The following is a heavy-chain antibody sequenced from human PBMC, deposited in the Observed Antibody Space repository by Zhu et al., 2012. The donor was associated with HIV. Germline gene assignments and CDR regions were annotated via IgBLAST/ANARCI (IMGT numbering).Heavy chain of an antibody. CDR3: TTDHRYFHDTSGHDY. Sequence: EVQLVESGGGLVKPGGSLRLSCAASGFTFSDAWMSWVRQAPGKGLEWVGRIKSETDGGTTVHAAPVKGRFTISRDDSKSTLYLQMNSLKTGDTAVYYRTTDHRYFHDTSGHDYWGQGTLVTRLL. J-gene: IGHJ4*02. CDR1: GFTFSDAW. CDR2: IKSETDGGTT. V-gene: IGHV3-15*01. D-gene: IGHD3-3*01.